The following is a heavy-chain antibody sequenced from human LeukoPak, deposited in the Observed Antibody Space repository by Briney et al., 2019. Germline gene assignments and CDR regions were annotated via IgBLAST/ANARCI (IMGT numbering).Heavy chain of an antibody. J-gene: IGHJ4*02. CDR3: ARSQWPPRFDY. V-gene: IGHV4-59*01. D-gene: IGHD6-19*01. CDR1: GGSISSYY. CDR2: IYYRGST. Sequence: RPSETLSLTCTASGGSISSYYWTWIRQPPGKGLEWIGFIYYRGSTNYNSSLKSRVTMSVDASKSQFSLQLRSVTAADTAVYYCARSQWPPRFDYWGQGILVTVSS.